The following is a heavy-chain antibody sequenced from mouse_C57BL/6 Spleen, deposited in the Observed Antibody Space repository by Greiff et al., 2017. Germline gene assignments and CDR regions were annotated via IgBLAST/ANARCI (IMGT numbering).Heavy chain of an antibody. CDR2: IDPEDGET. J-gene: IGHJ4*01. D-gene: IGHD1-1*01. CDR1: GFNIKDYY. Sequence: VQLQQSGAELVKPGASVKLSCTASGFNIKDYYMHWVKQRTEQGLEWIGRIDPEDGETKYAPKFPGKATITADTSSNTAYLQLSSLTSEDTAVYYCAATTTVVATGDYWGQGTSVTVSS. CDR3: AATTTVVATGDY. V-gene: IGHV14-2*01.